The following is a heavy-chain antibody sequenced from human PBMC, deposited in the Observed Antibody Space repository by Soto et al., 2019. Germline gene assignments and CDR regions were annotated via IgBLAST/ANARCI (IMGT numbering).Heavy chain of an antibody. CDR3: ARARTRIRYDFWSGYDY. CDR1: GGTFSSYA. D-gene: IGHD3-3*01. J-gene: IGHJ4*02. CDR2: IIPIFGTA. V-gene: IGHV1-69*06. Sequence: SVKVSCKASGGTFSSYAISWVRQAPGQGLEWMGGIIPIFGTANYAQKFQGRVTITADKSTSTAYMELSSLRSEDTAVYYCARARTRIRYDFWSGYDYWGKGTLVTVSS.